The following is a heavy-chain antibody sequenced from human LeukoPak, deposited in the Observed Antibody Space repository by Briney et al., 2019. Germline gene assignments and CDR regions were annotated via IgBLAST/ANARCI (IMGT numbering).Heavy chain of an antibody. CDR3: ATSPTEETTHLPYGMDV. Sequence: PSETLSLTCTVSGGSISSYYWSWIRQPPGKGLEWIGHIYYSGSTNYNPSLKSRVSISVDTSKNQSSLKLSSVTAADTAVYYCATSPTEETTHLPYGMDVWGQGTTVTVSS. V-gene: IGHV4-59*08. CDR1: GGSISSYY. D-gene: IGHD2-15*01. J-gene: IGHJ6*02. CDR2: IYYSGST.